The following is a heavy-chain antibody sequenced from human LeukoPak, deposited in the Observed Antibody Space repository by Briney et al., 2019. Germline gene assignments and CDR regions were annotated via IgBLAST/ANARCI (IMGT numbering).Heavy chain of an antibody. CDR1: GGTFSSYA. D-gene: IGHD3-3*01. V-gene: IGHV1-69*05. CDR2: IIPIFGTA. Sequence: SVKVSCKASGGTFSSYAISWVRQAPGQGLEWMGGIIPIFGTANYAQKFQGRVTITTDESMSTAYMELSSLRSEDTAVYYCASHLWSGYYTWFWFDPWGQGTLVTVSS. CDR3: ASHLWSGYYTWFWFDP. J-gene: IGHJ5*02.